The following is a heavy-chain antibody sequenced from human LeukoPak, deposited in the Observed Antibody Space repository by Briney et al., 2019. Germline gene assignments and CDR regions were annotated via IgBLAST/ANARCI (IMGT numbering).Heavy chain of an antibody. J-gene: IGHJ3*02. CDR2: ISSSSSTI. Sequence: PGGSLRLSCAASGFTFSSYSMNWVRQAPGKGLEWVSYISSSSSTIYYADSVKGRFTISRDNAKNSLYLQMNSLRAEDTAVYYCARDDCSGGSCYAFDIWGQGTIVTVSS. D-gene: IGHD2-15*01. CDR3: ARDDCSGGSCYAFDI. CDR1: GFTFSSYS. V-gene: IGHV3-48*01.